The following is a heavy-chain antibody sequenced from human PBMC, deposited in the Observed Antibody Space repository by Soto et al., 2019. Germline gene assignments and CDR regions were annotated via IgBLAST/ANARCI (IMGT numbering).Heavy chain of an antibody. V-gene: IGHV3-33*01. J-gene: IGHJ4*02. D-gene: IGHD3-22*01. CDR3: ARDYYDSSGYYSYNY. Sequence: VGSLRLSCAASGFTFSSYGMHWVRQAPGKGLEWVAVIGYDGSNKYYADYVKGRFTISRDNSKNTLYLQMNSLRAEDTAVYYCARDYYDSSGYYSYNYWGQGTLVTVSS. CDR1: GFTFSSYG. CDR2: IGYDGSNK.